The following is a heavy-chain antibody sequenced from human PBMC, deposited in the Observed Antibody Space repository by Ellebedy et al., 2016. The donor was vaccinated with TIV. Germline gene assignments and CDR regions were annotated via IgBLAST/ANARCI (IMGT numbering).Heavy chain of an antibody. CDR3: VRGSGSGGRH. J-gene: IGHJ4*02. CDR1: GFSFNKFW. D-gene: IGHD1-26*01. CDR2: IKEDGSEK. Sequence: PGGSLRLSCTVSGFSFNKFWMSWARQAPGKGPEWVANIKEDGSEKYHVDSVKGRFTISRDNAKNSVFLQMQSLRVEDTAVYYCVRGSGSGGRHWGQGTLVTVSS. V-gene: IGHV3-7*01.